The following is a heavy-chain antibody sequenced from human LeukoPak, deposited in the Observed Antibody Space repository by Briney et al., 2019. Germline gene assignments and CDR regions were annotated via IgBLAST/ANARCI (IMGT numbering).Heavy chain of an antibody. J-gene: IGHJ5*02. Sequence: SVKVSCKPSGYTFTRYYMHWVRQAPAQGLEWMEWINHNCGGTNYPQKFQGRVTMTRDTSISTAYMERSRLRSDDTAVYYCARGEQQLVNWFDPWGQGTLVTVSS. CDR2: INHNCGGT. CDR3: ARGEQQLVNWFDP. CDR1: GYTFTRYY. V-gene: IGHV1-2*02. D-gene: IGHD6-13*01.